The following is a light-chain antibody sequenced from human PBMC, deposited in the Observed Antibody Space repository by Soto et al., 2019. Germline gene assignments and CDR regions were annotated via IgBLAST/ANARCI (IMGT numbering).Light chain of an antibody. J-gene: IGLJ2*01. CDR1: SSDVGGYNY. V-gene: IGLV2-8*01. Sequence: QSALTQPPSASGSPGQSVTISCTGTSSDVGGYNYVSWYQQHPGKAPKLMIYEVSKRPSGVPDRFSGSKSGNTASLTVSGLQAEDDSDYYCSSYAGSNYNVFGGGPKVTVL. CDR2: EVS. CDR3: SSYAGSNYNV.